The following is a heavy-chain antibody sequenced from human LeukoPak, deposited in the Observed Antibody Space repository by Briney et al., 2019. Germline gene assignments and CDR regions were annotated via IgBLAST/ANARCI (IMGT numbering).Heavy chain of an antibody. Sequence: GGSLRLSCAASGFTFSTYWMNWARQAPGKGLEWVANIKQDGSGKYYVDSVKGRFTISRDNAKNSLYLQMNSLTAEDTAVYYCARDPDQIVGANFDYWGQGTLVTVSS. CDR1: GFTFSTYW. CDR2: IKQDGSGK. D-gene: IGHD1-26*01. V-gene: IGHV3-7*01. CDR3: ARDPDQIVGANFDY. J-gene: IGHJ4*02.